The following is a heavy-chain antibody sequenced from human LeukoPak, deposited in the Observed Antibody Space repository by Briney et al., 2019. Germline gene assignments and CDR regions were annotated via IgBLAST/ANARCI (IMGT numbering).Heavy chain of an antibody. V-gene: IGHV1-69*05. Sequence: SVKVSCKASGGTFSSYAISWVQQAPGQGLEWMGGIIPIFGTANYAQKFQGRVTITTDESTSTAYMELSSLRSEDTAVYYCARQWSGYLYYFDYWGQGTLVTVSS. CDR2: IIPIFGTA. D-gene: IGHD3-3*01. CDR1: GGTFSSYA. J-gene: IGHJ4*02. CDR3: ARQWSGYLYYFDY.